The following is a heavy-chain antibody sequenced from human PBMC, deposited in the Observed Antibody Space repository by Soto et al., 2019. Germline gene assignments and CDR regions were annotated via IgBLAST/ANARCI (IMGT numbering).Heavy chain of an antibody. CDR2: IYTSGGT. CDR1: GGSISSYY. CDR3: ARGGKTVGLSTFDY. D-gene: IGHD3-16*01. V-gene: IGHV4-4*07. Sequence: SETLSLTCTVSGGSISSYYWSWIRQPAGKGLEWIGRIYTSGGTNYNPSLKSRVTMSVDTSKNQFSLKLSSVTAADTAVYYCARGGKTVGLSTFDYWGQGTLVTVSS. J-gene: IGHJ4*02.